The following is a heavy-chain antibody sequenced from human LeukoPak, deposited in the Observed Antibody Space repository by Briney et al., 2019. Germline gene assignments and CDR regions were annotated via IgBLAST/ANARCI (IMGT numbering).Heavy chain of an antibody. Sequence: GGSLRLSCAASGFTFHHYSMHWVRQPPGKGLEWVSLISWDGGITHYADSVRGRFTISRDNSKNSLSLEMNSLRTEDTALYYCAKDSNTGGYSFGSWGQGTLVTVTS. D-gene: IGHD5-12*01. V-gene: IGHV3-43*01. CDR2: ISWDGGIT. CDR1: GFTFHHYS. J-gene: IGHJ4*02. CDR3: AKDSNTGGYSFGS.